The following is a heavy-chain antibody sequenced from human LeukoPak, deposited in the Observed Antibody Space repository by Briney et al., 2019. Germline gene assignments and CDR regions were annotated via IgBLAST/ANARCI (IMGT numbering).Heavy chain of an antibody. CDR3: ARDTKYAFDN. CDR1: GFTVSSYS. D-gene: IGHD2-2*01. CDR2: IGISSGNT. V-gene: IGHV3-48*01. Sequence: SGGSLRLSCAASGFTVSSYSMNWVRQAPGKGLEWISYIGISSGNTKYADSVKGRFTISGDKAKNSVYLQMNSLRVEDTAVYYCARDTKYAFDNWGQGTLVTVSS. J-gene: IGHJ4*02.